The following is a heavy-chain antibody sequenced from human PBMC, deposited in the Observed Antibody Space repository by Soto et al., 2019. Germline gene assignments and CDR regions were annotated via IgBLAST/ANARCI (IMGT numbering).Heavy chain of an antibody. D-gene: IGHD1-26*01. CDR3: ARAWSRATDYFGF. J-gene: IGHJ4*02. CDR2: ISSSSSYI. Sequence: EVQLVESGGGLVKPGGSLRLSCAASGFTFSSYSMNWVRQAPGKGREWVSSISSSSSYIYYADSVKGRFTISRDNAKNSLYLQMNSLRAEDTAVYYCARAWSRATDYFGFWCQGTLGTVAS. V-gene: IGHV3-21*01. CDR1: GFTFSSYS.